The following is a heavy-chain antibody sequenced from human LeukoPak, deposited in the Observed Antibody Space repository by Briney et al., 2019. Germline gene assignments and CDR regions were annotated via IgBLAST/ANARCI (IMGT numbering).Heavy chain of an antibody. Sequence: GASVKVSCKASGYTFTGYYMHWVRQAPGQGLEWMGRINPNSGGTNYAQKFQGRVTMTRDTSISTAYMELSRLRSDDTAVYYCASDYLDYDFWSGYYGNWFDPWGPGTLVTVSS. CDR1: GYTFTGYY. V-gene: IGHV1-2*06. J-gene: IGHJ5*02. CDR3: ASDYLDYDFWSGYYGNWFDP. D-gene: IGHD3-3*01. CDR2: INPNSGGT.